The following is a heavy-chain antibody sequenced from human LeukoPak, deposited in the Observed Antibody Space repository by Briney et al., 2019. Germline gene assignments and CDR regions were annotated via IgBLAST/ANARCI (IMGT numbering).Heavy chain of an antibody. CDR2: ISGSGGST. V-gene: IGHV3-23*01. CDR1: GFTFSSYA. J-gene: IGHJ4*02. D-gene: IGHD3-3*01. Sequence: GGSLRLSCAASGFTFSSYAMSWVRQAPGKGLEWVSAISGSGGSTYYADSVKGRFTISRDNSKNTLYLQMNSLRAEDTAVYYCAKKVDDFWSGYYYFDYWGQGTLVTVSS. CDR3: AKKVDDFWSGYYYFDY.